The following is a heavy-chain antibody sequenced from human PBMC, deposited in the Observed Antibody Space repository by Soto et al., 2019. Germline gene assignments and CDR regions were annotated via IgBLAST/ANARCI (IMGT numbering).Heavy chain of an antibody. CDR1: GFTFSSYW. Sequence: PGGSLRLSCAASGFTFSSYWMHWVRQAPGKGLEWVSRINDDGRRTSYADSVKGRFTISRDNAKRSLYLQMMSLTAEDTAIYYCVRGGGGGLFDPWGQGTMVTVSS. D-gene: IGHD2-15*01. V-gene: IGHV3-74*01. CDR2: INDDGRRT. CDR3: VRGGGGGLFDP. J-gene: IGHJ5*02.